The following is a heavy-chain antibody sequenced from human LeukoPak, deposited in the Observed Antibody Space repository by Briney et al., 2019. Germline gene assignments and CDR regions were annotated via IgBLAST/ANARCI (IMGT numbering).Heavy chain of an antibody. CDR3: AREMPTTETFDY. CDR1: GFTFSTYA. Sequence: PGGSLRLSCAASGFTFSTYAVNWVRQAPGKGLEWVSTISGSGDSTYYADSVKGRFTISRDNSKDTLYLQMSSLRAEDTAVYYCAREMPTTETFDYWGQGTLVTVSS. D-gene: IGHD5-24*01. V-gene: IGHV3-23*01. J-gene: IGHJ4*02. CDR2: ISGSGDST.